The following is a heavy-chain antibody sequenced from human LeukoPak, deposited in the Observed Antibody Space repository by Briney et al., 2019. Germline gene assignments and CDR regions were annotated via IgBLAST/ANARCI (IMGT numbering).Heavy chain of an antibody. J-gene: IGHJ5*02. CDR1: GYTFTGYY. Sequence: ASVKVSCKASGYTFTGYYIHWVRQAPGQGLEWMGWISAYNGDTNYAQKFQGRVTMTTDTSTSTAYMELRSLRSDDTAIYYCAKDMAYSSNWFDPWGQGTLVTVSS. D-gene: IGHD3-16*01. V-gene: IGHV1-18*04. CDR2: ISAYNGDT. CDR3: AKDMAYSSNWFDP.